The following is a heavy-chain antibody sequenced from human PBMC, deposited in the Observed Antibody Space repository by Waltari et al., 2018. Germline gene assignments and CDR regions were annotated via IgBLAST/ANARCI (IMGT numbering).Heavy chain of an antibody. CDR2: IIPICGTA. CDR3: AREVRYSSSWYGVNWFDP. Sequence: QVQLVQSGAEVKKPGSSVKVSCKASGGTFSSYAISWVRQAPGQGLEWMGGIIPICGTATYAQKFQGRVTITADESTSTAYMELSSLRSEDTAVYYCAREVRYSSSWYGVNWFDPWGQGTLVTVSS. J-gene: IGHJ5*02. D-gene: IGHD6-13*01. CDR1: GGTFSSYA. V-gene: IGHV1-69*12.